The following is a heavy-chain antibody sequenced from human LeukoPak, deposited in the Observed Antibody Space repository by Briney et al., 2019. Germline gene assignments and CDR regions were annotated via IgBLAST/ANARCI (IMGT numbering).Heavy chain of an antibody. CDR1: GFTFSSYG. CDR2: ILGSGGST. J-gene: IGHJ4*02. CDR3: ARRGYYDYSGFDY. D-gene: IGHD3-22*01. V-gene: IGHV3-23*01. Sequence: GGSLRLSCVASGFTFSSYGMAWVRQAPGKGLEWVSSILGSGGSTFYGDSVKGRFIISRDNSENSLYLQMKSLRAEDTALYYCARRGYYDYSGFDYWGQGTLVTVSS.